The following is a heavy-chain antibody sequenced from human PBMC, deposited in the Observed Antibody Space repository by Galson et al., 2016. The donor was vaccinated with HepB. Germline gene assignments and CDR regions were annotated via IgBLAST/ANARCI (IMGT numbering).Heavy chain of an antibody. V-gene: IGHV4-4*02. CDR1: GDSISSDNS. Sequence: SETLSLTCTVSGDSISSDNSWSWVRQFPGKGLEWLGEIFHRGSATYNPSLGSRVTISIDKSKNQFSLKLRSLTAADTAVYFCARAPNIVTSKFDYWGQGILVTVSS. CDR3: ARAPNIVTSKFDY. D-gene: IGHD5-12*01. CDR2: IFHRGSA. J-gene: IGHJ4*02.